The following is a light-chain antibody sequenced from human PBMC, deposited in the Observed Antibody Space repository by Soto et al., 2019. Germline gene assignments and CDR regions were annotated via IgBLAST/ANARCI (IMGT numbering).Light chain of an antibody. CDR1: QSVSSY. CDR2: GAS. CDR3: QQYNNWPLT. J-gene: IGKJ4*01. Sequence: EIVMTQSPATLSVSPGERATLSCRASQSVSSYLAWYQQKPGQAPRLLISGASTRATGIPARVSGSGSGTDFTRTISSLQSEDFAVYYCQQYNNWPLTVAGGTKGEIK. V-gene: IGKV3-15*01.